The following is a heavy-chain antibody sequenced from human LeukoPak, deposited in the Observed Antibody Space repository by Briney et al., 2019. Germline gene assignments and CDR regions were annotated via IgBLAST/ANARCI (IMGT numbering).Heavy chain of an antibody. Sequence: TSETLSLTCTVSGGSISSSSYYWGWIRQPPGKGLEWIGSIYYSGSTYYNPSLKSRVTISVDTSKNQFSLKLSSVTAADTAVYYCARQVYSSGWYSGYRYFDLWGRGTLVTVSS. CDR1: GGSISSSSYY. V-gene: IGHV4-39*01. CDR3: ARQVYSSGWYSGYRYFDL. J-gene: IGHJ2*01. D-gene: IGHD6-19*01. CDR2: IYYSGST.